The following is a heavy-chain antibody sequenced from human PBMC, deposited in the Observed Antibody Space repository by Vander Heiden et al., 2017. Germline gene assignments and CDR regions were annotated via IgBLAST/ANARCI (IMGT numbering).Heavy chain of an antibody. D-gene: IGHD3-10*01. Sequence: QLVASGGGFVHPGWSLRLSRVSCGFIFSDHHMDWVRQAPGKGPEWVGRIRDKVNDYTTEYAASVKGRFTISRDDTSNSLFLRMDSLKTEDTAVYYCTRKSGSSLDDWGQGTLVTVSS. J-gene: IGHJ4*02. CDR3: TRKSGSSLDD. CDR2: IRDKVNDYTT. CDR1: GFIFSDHH. V-gene: IGHV3-72*01.